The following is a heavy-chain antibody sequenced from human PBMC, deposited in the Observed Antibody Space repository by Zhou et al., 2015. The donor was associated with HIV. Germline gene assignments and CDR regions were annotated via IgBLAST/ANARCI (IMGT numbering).Heavy chain of an antibody. D-gene: IGHD3-10*01. CDR3: ARAGFYNYYGSGSYYKNDAFDI. CDR1: GGTFSSYA. J-gene: IGHJ3*02. CDR2: IIPIFGTA. Sequence: QVQLVQSGAEVKKPGSSVKVSCKASGGTFSSYAISWVRQAPGQGLEWMGGIIPIFGTANYAQKFQGRVTITADESTSTAYMELSSLRSEDTAVYYCARAGFYNYYGSGSYYKNDAFDIWGQGTMVTVSS. V-gene: IGHV1-69*01.